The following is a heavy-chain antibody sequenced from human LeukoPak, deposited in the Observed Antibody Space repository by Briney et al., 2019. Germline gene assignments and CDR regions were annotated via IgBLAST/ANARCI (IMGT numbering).Heavy chain of an antibody. D-gene: IGHD6-13*01. Sequence: PSETLSLTCAVYGGSFSGYYWSWIRQPPGKGLEWIGEINHSGSINYNPSLKSRVTISVDTSKNQFSLKLSSVTAADTAVYYCAREGVRERKRIAALYSSSWYFGYWGQGTLVTVSS. CDR1: GGSFSGYY. V-gene: IGHV4-34*01. J-gene: IGHJ4*02. CDR2: INHSGSI. CDR3: AREGVRERKRIAALYSSSWYFGY.